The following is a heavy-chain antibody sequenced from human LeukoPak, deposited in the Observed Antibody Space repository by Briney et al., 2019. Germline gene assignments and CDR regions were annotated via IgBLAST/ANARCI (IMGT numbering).Heavy chain of an antibody. J-gene: IGHJ5*02. CDR1: GYSLPGYY. CDR3: ASYGSGYNWFDP. Sequence: GASVPVSCMACGYSLPGYYIQWVRRAPGQGLEWLGWMHPYSGDTNYAQKFQGRVTMTRDTSISTAYMELSRLTSDETAVYYCASYGSGYNWFDPWGQGTLVTVSS. CDR2: MHPYSGDT. V-gene: IGHV1-2*02. D-gene: IGHD3-10*01.